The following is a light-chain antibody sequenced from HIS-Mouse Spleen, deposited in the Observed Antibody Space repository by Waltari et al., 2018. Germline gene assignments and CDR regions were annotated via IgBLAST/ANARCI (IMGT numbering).Light chain of an antibody. J-gene: IGLJ2*01. Sequence: QSALTQPPSASGSPGQSVTISCTGYNYVSWYQQHPGKAPKLMIYEVSKRPSGFPDRFSGSKSGNTASLTVSGLQAEDEADYYCSSYAGSNNLVFGGGTKLTVL. CDR3: SSYAGSNNLV. CDR2: EVS. V-gene: IGLV2-8*01. CDR1: YNY.